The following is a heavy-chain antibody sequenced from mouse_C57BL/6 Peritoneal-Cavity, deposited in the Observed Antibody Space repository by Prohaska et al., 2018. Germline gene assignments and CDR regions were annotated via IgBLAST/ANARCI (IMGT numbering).Heavy chain of an antibody. D-gene: IGHD4-1*01. CDR3: ARDCNWAVDY. CDR1: GFTFSDYY. Sequence: EVKLVESEGGLVQPGSSMKLSCTASGFTFSDYYMAWVRQVPEKGLEWVANINYDGSSTYYLDSLKSRFIISRDNAKNILYLQMSSLKSEDTATYYCARDCNWAVDYWGQGTTLTVSS. J-gene: IGHJ2*01. V-gene: IGHV5-16*01. CDR2: INYDGSST.